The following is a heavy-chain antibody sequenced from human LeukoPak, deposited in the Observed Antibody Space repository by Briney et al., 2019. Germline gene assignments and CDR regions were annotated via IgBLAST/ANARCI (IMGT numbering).Heavy chain of an antibody. V-gene: IGHV4-30-2*01. D-gene: IGHD3-22*01. J-gene: IGHJ4*02. CDR3: ARGLSSGYYYYD. CDR2: IYHSGST. Sequence: PSQTLSLTCAVSGGSISSGGYSWSWIRQPPGKGLEWIGYIYHSGSTYYNPSLKSRVTISVDRSKNQFSLKLSSVTAADTAVYYCARGLSSGYYYYDWGQGTLVTVSS. CDR1: GGSISSGGYS.